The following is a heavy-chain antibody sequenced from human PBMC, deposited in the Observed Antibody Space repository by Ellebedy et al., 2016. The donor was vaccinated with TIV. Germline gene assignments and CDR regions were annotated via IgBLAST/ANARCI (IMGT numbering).Heavy chain of an antibody. D-gene: IGHD4-17*01. CDR2: IYYNGNT. Sequence: MPSETLSLTCTVSGGSISSYYWSWIRQPPGKGLEWIGYIYYNGNTNYNPSLKSRVTISVDASKNQFSLKLTSVTAADTAVYYCARHDYGDFGWYFDLWGRGTLVTVSS. J-gene: IGHJ2*01. V-gene: IGHV4-59*08. CDR3: ARHDYGDFGWYFDL. CDR1: GGSISSYY.